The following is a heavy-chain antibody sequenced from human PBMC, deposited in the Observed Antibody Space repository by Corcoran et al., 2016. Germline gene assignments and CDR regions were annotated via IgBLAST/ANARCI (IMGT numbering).Heavy chain of an antibody. CDR3: ARGGGSDGFYY. V-gene: IGHV3-33*01. Sequence: QVQLVESGGGVVQPGRSLRLSCAASGFTFSSYGMHWVRQAPGKGLEWVAVIWYDGSNKYYADSVKGRFTISRDNSKNTLYLQMNSLRVEDTAVYYCARGGGSDGFYYWGQGTLVTVSS. CDR2: IWYDGSNK. J-gene: IGHJ4*02. D-gene: IGHD5-12*01. CDR1: GFTFSSYG.